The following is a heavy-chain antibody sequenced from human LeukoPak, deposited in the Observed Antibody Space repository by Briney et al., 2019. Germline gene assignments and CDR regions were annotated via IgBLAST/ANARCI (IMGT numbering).Heavy chain of an antibody. Sequence: PSETLSLTCAVYGGSFSGYYWSWIRQPPGKGLEWIGEINHSGSTYYNPSLKSRVTISVDTSKNQFSLKLSSVTAADTAVYYCARTPLEQWLGYYYYYGMDVWGQGTTVTVSS. CDR1: GGSFSGYY. CDR2: INHSGST. V-gene: IGHV4-34*01. J-gene: IGHJ6*02. CDR3: ARTPLEQWLGYYYYYGMDV. D-gene: IGHD6-19*01.